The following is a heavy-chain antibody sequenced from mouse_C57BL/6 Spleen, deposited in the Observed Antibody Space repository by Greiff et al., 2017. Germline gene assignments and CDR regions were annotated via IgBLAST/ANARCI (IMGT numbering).Heavy chain of an antibody. D-gene: IGHD2-2*01. CDR2: ISSGGDYI. J-gene: IGHJ1*03. CDR3: TRDDYGYDGYFDV. Sequence: EVQVVESGEGLVKPGGSLKLSCAASGFTFSSYAMSWVRQTPEKRLEWVAYISSGGDYIYYADTVKGRFTISRDTARNTQYLQMSSLKSEDTAMYYCTRDDYGYDGYFDVWGTGTTVTVSS. V-gene: IGHV5-9-1*02. CDR1: GFTFSSYA.